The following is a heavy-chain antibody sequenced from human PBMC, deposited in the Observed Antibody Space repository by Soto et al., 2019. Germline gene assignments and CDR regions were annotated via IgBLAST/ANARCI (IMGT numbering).Heavy chain of an antibody. Sequence: QVQLQESGPGLVKPSETLSLTCTVSGGSISSYYWSWIRQPPGKGLEWIGYIYYSGSTNYNPSLTSRVTISVDTSKNQFSLKLSSVTAAETAVYYCARQGYGSAPYNWFDPWGQGTLVTVSS. D-gene: IGHD3-10*01. V-gene: IGHV4-59*08. CDR3: ARQGYGSAPYNWFDP. CDR2: IYYSGST. J-gene: IGHJ5*02. CDR1: GGSISSYY.